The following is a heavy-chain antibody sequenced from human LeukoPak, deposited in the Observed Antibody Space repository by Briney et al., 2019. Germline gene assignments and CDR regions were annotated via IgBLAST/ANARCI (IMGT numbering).Heavy chain of an antibody. J-gene: IGHJ4*02. CDR1: GYTFTGYY. CDR2: INPNSGGP. D-gene: IGHD6-19*01. V-gene: IGHV1-2*01. Sequence: ASVKVSCKASGYTFTGYYMHWVRQAPGQGLWWMGRINPNSGGPNYAQQSQGRVTNTRATPISTAHMERGRLPSDDTAVYYCARDRFWSSGWYYFDYWGQGTLVTVSS. CDR3: ARDRFWSSGWYYFDY.